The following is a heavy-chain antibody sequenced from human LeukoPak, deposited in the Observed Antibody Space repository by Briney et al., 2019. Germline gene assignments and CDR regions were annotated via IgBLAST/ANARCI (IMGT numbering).Heavy chain of an antibody. Sequence: GGSLRLSCAAPGFTFSSYGMHWVRQAPGKGLGRGAVISYEGSIKFYADSVKGRFTIARDNSKNTLYLQMNSLRAEDTAVYYCAKGGDTIFGDNVNYYYYGMDVWGQGTTVTVSS. D-gene: IGHD3-3*01. CDR1: GFTFSSYG. CDR3: AKGGDTIFGDNVNYYYYGMDV. CDR2: ISYEGSIK. V-gene: IGHV3-30*18. J-gene: IGHJ6*02.